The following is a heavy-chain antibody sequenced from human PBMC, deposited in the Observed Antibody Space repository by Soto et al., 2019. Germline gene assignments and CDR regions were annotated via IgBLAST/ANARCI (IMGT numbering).Heavy chain of an antibody. CDR1: GFTFSSYS. CDR2: ISSSSSYI. V-gene: IGHV3-21*01. Sequence: PGGSLRLSCAASGFTFSSYSMNWVRQAPGKGLEWVSSISSSSSYIYYADSVKGRFTISRDNAKNSLYLQMNGLRAEDTAVYYCARDSYDFWSGYYGYYYYYYMDVWGKGTKVTVSS. J-gene: IGHJ6*03. CDR3: ARDSYDFWSGYYGYYYYYYMDV. D-gene: IGHD3-3*01.